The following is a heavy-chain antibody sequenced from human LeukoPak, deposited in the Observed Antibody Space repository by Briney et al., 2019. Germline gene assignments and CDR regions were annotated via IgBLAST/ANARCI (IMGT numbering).Heavy chain of an antibody. D-gene: IGHD1-26*01. Sequence: SETLSLTCTVSGGSISSYYWSWIRQPPGKGLEWIGYIYYSGSTNYNPSLKSRVTMSVDTSKNQFSLKLSSVTAADTAVYYCARVSGGSYYREGYYFDYWGQGTLVTVSS. CDR3: ARVSGGSYYREGYYFDY. V-gene: IGHV4-59*01. CDR1: GGSISSYY. J-gene: IGHJ4*02. CDR2: IYYSGST.